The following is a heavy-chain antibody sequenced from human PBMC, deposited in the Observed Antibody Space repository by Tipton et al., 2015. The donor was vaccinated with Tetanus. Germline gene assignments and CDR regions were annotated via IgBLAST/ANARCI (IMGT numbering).Heavy chain of an antibody. V-gene: IGHV1-69*06. J-gene: IGHJ6*02. D-gene: IGHD1-1*01. Sequence: QLVQSGAEVKKPGSSVKVSCEASGGTFGSYAVNWVRQAPGQGLEWMGGIIPFSDTIEYSKKYQGRITITADRSPSPAYMELSSLRSEDTAVYYWARGHRHDPKTFYGMDRWGQGTTVIVSS. CDR1: GGTFGSYA. CDR2: IIPFSDTI. CDR3: ARGHRHDPKTFYGMDR.